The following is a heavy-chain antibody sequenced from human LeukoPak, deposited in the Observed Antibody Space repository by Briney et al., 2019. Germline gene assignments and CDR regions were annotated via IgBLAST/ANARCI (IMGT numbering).Heavy chain of an antibody. CDR3: ARDRRYDILTGYYDAFDI. CDR1: GFTFSDYY. V-gene: IGHV3-11*04. CDR2: ISSSGSTI. Sequence: GGSLRLSCAASGFTFSDYYMSWIRQAPGKGLEWVSYISSSGSTIYYADSVKGRFTISRDNAKNSLYLQMNSLRAEDTAVYYCARDRRYDILTGYYDAFDIWGQGTMVTVSS. J-gene: IGHJ3*02. D-gene: IGHD3-9*01.